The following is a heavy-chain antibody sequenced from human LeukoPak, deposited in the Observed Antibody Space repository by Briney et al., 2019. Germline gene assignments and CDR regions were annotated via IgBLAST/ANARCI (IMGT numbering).Heavy chain of an antibody. CDR1: GFTVTTNS. CDR2: IYSGGST. D-gene: IGHD6-19*01. Sequence: GGSLRLSCAVSGFTVTTNSMSWVRQAPGKGLKWVSVIYSGGSTYYADSVKGRYTISRDYSKNTLYLQMNSLRAEDTAVYYCARDPGGWGNFDYWGQGTLVTVSS. V-gene: IGHV3-66*01. J-gene: IGHJ4*02. CDR3: ARDPGGWGNFDY.